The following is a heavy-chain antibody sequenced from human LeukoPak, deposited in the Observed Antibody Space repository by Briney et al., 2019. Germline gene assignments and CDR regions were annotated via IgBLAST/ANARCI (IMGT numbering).Heavy chain of an antibody. CDR3: ARGGKYYYDSSGYRPNWFDP. Sequence: QSGGSLRLSCAASGFTVSSNYTSWVRQAPGKGLEWVSVIYSGGSTYYADSVKGRFTISRDNSKNTLYLQMNSLRAEDTAVYYCARGGKYYYDSSGYRPNWFDPWGQGTLVTVSS. CDR2: IYSGGST. D-gene: IGHD3-22*01. CDR1: GFTVSSNY. J-gene: IGHJ5*02. V-gene: IGHV3-66*02.